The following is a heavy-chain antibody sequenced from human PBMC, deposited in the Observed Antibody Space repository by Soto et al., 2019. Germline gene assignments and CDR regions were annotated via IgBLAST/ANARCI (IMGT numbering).Heavy chain of an antibody. J-gene: IGHJ4*02. CDR3: ARHVRGWHLMLDN. D-gene: IGHD3-10*01. Sequence: SETLSLTCTVYGGSISSYYWSWIRQPPGKGLEWIGYIYYSGSTNYNPSLKSRVTISVDTSKNQFSLKLSSVTAADTAVYYCARHVRGWHLMLDNWGQGSLVTLAS. CDR2: IYYSGST. V-gene: IGHV4-59*08. CDR1: GGSISSYY.